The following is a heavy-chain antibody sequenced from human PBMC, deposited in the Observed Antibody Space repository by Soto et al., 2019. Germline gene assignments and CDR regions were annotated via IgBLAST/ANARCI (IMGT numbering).Heavy chain of an antibody. CDR3: AIHDNPISLTH. J-gene: IGHJ4*02. Sequence: QIQMVQSGAEVKKPGASVKVSCQTSGYNFLDYGIDWVRQAPGQDLQWMGWIGLYHTLTKYTPQFQDRVTITSDTSTRTGYMELKSLRSADTATYYCAIHDNPISLTHWGPETRITVSA. V-gene: IGHV1-18*04. D-gene: IGHD3-22*01. CDR2: IGLYHTLT. CDR1: GYNFLDYG.